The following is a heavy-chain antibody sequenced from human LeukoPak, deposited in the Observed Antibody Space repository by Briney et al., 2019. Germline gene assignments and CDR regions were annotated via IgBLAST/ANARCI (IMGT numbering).Heavy chain of an antibody. D-gene: IGHD2-2*01. Sequence: QTGGSLRLSCAASGFTFSAYVIHWVRQAPGKGLEWVAFISYDGSEKYYADSVKGRFTISRDNSKNTLYLQMNSLRTEDTAVYYCARDGLTKWYCGGSSCAYMDVWGKGTTVTVSS. CDR3: ARDGLTKWYCGGSSCAYMDV. CDR1: GFTFSAYV. CDR2: ISYDGSEK. J-gene: IGHJ6*03. V-gene: IGHV3-30*01.